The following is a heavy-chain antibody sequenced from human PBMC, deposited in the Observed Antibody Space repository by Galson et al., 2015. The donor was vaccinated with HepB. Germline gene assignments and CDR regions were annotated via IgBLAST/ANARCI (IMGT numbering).Heavy chain of an antibody. D-gene: IGHD5-24*01. J-gene: IGHJ3*02. CDR3: ARGDMATIRTLGAFDI. Sequence: SLRLSCAASGFTFSSYAIYWVRQAPGKGLEYVSAISSNGGSTHYASSVKGRFSVSRDNSRNTVYLQMGSLRGEDIAVYYCARGDMATIRTLGAFDIWGQGTKVTISS. CDR1: GFTFSSYA. V-gene: IGHV3-64*01. CDR2: ISSNGGST.